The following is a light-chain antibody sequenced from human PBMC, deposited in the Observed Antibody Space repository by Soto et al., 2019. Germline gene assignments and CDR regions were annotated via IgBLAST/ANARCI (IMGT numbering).Light chain of an antibody. CDR1: QSLAYSDGNIY. V-gene: IGKV2-24*01. CDR2: KTS. CDR3: VEASLLPHA. J-gene: IGKJ1*01. Sequence: DIVLTQTPLSSPVTLGQPASISCKSSQSLAYSDGNIYLNWLQQRPGQPPRLLIYKTSNRFSGVXDXXSCRGAGTDFTMTISKVEAEDVGVYYCVEASLLPHAFGQGTKVEIK.